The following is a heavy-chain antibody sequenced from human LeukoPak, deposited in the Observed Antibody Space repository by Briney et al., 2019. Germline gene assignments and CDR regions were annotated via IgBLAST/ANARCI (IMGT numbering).Heavy chain of an antibody. CDR3: ASDLFSISAQSTVNFGY. V-gene: IGHV3-7*01. Sequence: PGGSLRLXCAASGFTFSNYWMSWVRQAPGKGLEWVANINEDGSAQYYVGSVRGRFTISRDNAKNSLYLQMNSLRVEDTAVYYCASDLFSISAQSTVNFGYWGQGILVTVSS. CDR1: GFTFSNYW. CDR2: INEDGSAQ. D-gene: IGHD2-21*01. J-gene: IGHJ4*02.